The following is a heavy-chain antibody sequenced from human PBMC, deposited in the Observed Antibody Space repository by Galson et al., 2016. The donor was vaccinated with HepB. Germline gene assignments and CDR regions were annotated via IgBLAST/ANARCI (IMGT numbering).Heavy chain of an antibody. CDR3: AREKPMRASALDF. D-gene: IGHD3-22*01. Sequence: SLRLSCAASGFTFNNYWMSWVRKAPRKGLEWVANINQDGSVKQYVDSAKGRFAISRDNANNSLVLHMNSLRAEDTAVYFCAREKPMRASALDFWGQGTPVTVSS. CDR1: GFTFNNYW. V-gene: IGHV3-7*03. CDR2: INQDGSVK. J-gene: IGHJ4*02.